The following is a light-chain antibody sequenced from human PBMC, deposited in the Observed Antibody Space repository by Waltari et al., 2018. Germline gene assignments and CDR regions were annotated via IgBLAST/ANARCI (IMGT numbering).Light chain of an antibody. Sequence: EIVLTQSPGTLSLSQGERATLSCRARQSVSRNYLNWYQQKGGQAPRLLIHGASIRATCIPDRFSGSGSGTDFTLTISRLEPEDFAVYYCQQYDGEVLTFGGGTKVEI. J-gene: IGKJ4*01. CDR1: QSVSRNY. V-gene: IGKV3-20*01. CDR3: QQYDGEVLT. CDR2: GAS.